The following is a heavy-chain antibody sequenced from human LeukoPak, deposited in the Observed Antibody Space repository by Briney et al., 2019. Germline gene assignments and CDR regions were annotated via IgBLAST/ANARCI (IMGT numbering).Heavy chain of an antibody. D-gene: IGHD6-13*01. Sequence: ASVTVSCKASGYTFTGYYMHWVRQAPRQGLEWMGWINPNSGGTNYAQKFQGRVTMTRDTSISTAYMELRRLRSDDTAVYYCARDPRITAAGGFDYWGQGTLVTVSS. CDR1: GYTFTGYY. J-gene: IGHJ4*02. CDR3: ARDPRITAAGGFDY. V-gene: IGHV1-2*02. CDR2: INPNSGGT.